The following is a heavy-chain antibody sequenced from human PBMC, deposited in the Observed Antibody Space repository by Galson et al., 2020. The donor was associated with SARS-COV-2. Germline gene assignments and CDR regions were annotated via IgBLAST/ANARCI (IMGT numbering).Heavy chain of an antibody. CDR1: GGSVTNDY. CDR3: ARRFGAYVIDP. CDR2: IYNSAYT. Sequence: SETLSLTCTVSGGSVTNDYWTWIRQPPGKGLEYIGHIYNSAYTNYKPSLQSRVTISIDTSKNQFSLKLRSVTAEDSVIYYCARRFGAYVIDPWGQGTRVTVSS. V-gene: IGHV4-59*02. J-gene: IGHJ5*02. D-gene: IGHD5-12*01.